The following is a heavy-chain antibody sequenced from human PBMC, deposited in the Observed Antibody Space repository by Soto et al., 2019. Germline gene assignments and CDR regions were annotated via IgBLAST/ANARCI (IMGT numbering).Heavy chain of an antibody. D-gene: IGHD6-13*01. CDR1: GGTFSSYT. J-gene: IGHJ3*02. CDR2: IIPILGIA. V-gene: IGHV1-69*02. Sequence: GASVKVSCKASGGTFSSYTVSWVRQAPGQGLEWMGRIIPILGIANYAQKFQGRVTITADKSTSTAYMEPSSLRSEDTAVYYCASPIAARDALDIWGQGTMVTVSS. CDR3: ASPIAARDALDI.